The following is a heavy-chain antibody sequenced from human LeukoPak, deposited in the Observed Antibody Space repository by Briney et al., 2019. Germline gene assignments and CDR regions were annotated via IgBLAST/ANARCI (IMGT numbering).Heavy chain of an antibody. CDR3: ARSPLGCSGGSCYWYFDY. J-gene: IGHJ4*02. D-gene: IGHD2-15*01. Sequence: SETLSLTCTVSGGSISSYYWSWIRQPPGKGLEWIGYIYYSGSTNYNPSLKSRVTISVDTSKNQFSLKLSSVAAADTAVYYCARSPLGCSGGSCYWYFDYWGQGTLVTVSS. CDR2: IYYSGST. CDR1: GGSISSYY. V-gene: IGHV4-59*01.